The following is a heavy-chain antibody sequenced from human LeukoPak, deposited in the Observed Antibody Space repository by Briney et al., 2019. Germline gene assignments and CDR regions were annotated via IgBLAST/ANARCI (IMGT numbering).Heavy chain of an antibody. D-gene: IGHD4-17*01. Sequence: GGSLRLSCAASEFSVGSNYMTWVRQAPGKGLEWVSLIYSGGSTYYADSVKGRFTISRDNAKNSLYLQMNSLRAEDTAVYYCARVGGMTTVDYWGQGTLVTVSS. CDR1: EFSVGSNY. V-gene: IGHV3-66*01. J-gene: IGHJ4*02. CDR3: ARVGGMTTVDY. CDR2: IYSGGST.